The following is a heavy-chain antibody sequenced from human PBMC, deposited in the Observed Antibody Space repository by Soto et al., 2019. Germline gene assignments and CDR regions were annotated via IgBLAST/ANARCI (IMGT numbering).Heavy chain of an antibody. J-gene: IGHJ4*02. CDR3: ARGATSMVRGIRVQNPLFDY. V-gene: IGHV4-30-2*01. Sequence: PSETLSLTCAVSGGSISSGGYSWSWIRQPPGKGLEWIGYIYHSGSTYYNPSLKSRVTISVDRSKNQFSLKLSSVTAADTAVYYCARGATSMVRGIRVQNPLFDYWGQGTLVTVSS. CDR1: GGSISSGGYS. D-gene: IGHD3-10*01. CDR2: IYHSGST.